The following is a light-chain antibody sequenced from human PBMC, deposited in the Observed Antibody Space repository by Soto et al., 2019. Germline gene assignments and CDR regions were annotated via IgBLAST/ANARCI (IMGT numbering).Light chain of an antibody. CDR1: NSNIGAGYD. J-gene: IGLJ2*01. V-gene: IGLV1-40*01. CDR2: GDT. CDR3: QSYDSSLSGPVL. Sequence: QSVLTQPPSVSGAPGQRVTISCTGSNSNIGAGYDVNWYQHLPGTAPKLLIYGDTIRPSGVPDRFSGSKSATSASLAIAGLQVEDEDDYYCQSYDSSLSGPVLFGGGTKVTVL.